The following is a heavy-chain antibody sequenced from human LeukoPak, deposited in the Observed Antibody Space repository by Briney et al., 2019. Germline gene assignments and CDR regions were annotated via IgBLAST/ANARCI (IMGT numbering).Heavy chain of an antibody. Sequence: GGSLRLSCAASGFTFSIYAMSWVRPTPGKGLEWGSAISGSGDSTYYADSVKARFTISRDSSKNTLYLQMNSLRAEDTAVYYCAKDQLAHYYGSWSYYCYWGQGTLVTVSS. CDR1: GFTFSIYA. D-gene: IGHD3-10*01. V-gene: IGHV3-23*01. J-gene: IGHJ4*02. CDR3: AKDQLAHYYGSWSYYCY. CDR2: ISGSGDST.